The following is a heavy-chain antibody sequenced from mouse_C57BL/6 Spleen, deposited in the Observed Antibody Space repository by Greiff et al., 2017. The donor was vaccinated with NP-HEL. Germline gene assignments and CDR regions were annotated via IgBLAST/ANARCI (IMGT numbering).Heavy chain of an antibody. CDR3: ARYIYDGYYDYYAMDY. D-gene: IGHD2-3*01. J-gene: IGHJ4*01. CDR2: INPSNGGT. V-gene: IGHV1-53*01. Sequence: VQLQQPGTELVKPGASVKLSCKASGYTFTSYWMHWVKQRPGQGLEWIGNINPSNGGTTYNEKFKSKATMTVDKSSSTAYMQLSSLTSEDSAVYYCARYIYDGYYDYYAMDYWGQGTSVTVSS. CDR1: GYTFTSYW.